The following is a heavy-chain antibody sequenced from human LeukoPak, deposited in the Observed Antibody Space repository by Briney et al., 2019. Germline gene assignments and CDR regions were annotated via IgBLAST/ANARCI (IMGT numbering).Heavy chain of an antibody. CDR3: AAARPTDAFDI. CDR2: IYYSGST. V-gene: IGHV4-30-4*01. J-gene: IGHJ3*02. Sequence: SETLSLTCTVSGGSISSGDYYWSWIRQPPGKGLEWIGYIYYSGSTYYNPSLKSRVTISVDTSKNQFSLKLSSVTAADTAVYYCAAARPTDAFDIWGQGTMVTVSS. D-gene: IGHD6-6*01. CDR1: GGSISSGDYY.